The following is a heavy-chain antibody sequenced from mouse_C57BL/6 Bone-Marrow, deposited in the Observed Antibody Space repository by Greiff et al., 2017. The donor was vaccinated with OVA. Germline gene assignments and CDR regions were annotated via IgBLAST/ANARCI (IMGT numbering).Heavy chain of an antibody. CDR2: IDPSDSYT. D-gene: IGHD2-3*01. J-gene: IGHJ4*01. Sequence: QVQLKQPGAELVRPGTSVKLSCKASGYTFTSYWMHWVKQRPGQGLEWIGVIDPSDSYTNYNQKFKGKATLTVDTSSSTAYMQLSSLTSEDSAVYYCATPIYDGPYAMDYWGQGTSVTVSS. V-gene: IGHV1-59*01. CDR1: GYTFTSYW. CDR3: ATPIYDGPYAMDY.